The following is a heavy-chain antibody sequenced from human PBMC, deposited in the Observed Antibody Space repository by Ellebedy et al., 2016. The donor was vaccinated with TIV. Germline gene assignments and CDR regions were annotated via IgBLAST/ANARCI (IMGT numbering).Heavy chain of an antibody. CDR3: AKDIGRWTGGYYYYGMDV. Sequence: PGGSLRLSCPASGFTFSSYRMNWVRQAPGKGLEWVSVLSWNSGSIGYADSVKGRFTISRDNAKNSLYLQMNSLRAEDTALYYCAKDIGRWTGGYYYYGMDVWGQGTTVTVSS. CDR1: GFTFSSYR. J-gene: IGHJ6*02. CDR2: LSWNSGSI. V-gene: IGHV3-9*01. D-gene: IGHD3/OR15-3a*01.